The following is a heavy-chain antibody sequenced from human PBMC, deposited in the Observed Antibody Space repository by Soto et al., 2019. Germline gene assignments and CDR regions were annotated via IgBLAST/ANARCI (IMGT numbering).Heavy chain of an antibody. Sequence: EVQLVESGGGLVQPGGSLRLSCAASGVTVSSNYMSWFRQAPGKGLEWVSVIYSGGSTYYADSVKGRFTLSRDNSQSTLYLQMNSLRAEDTAVYYCARHGYNYGVVYVDYWGQGTLVTVYS. D-gene: IGHD5-18*01. CDR3: ARHGYNYGVVYVDY. V-gene: IGHV3-66*04. J-gene: IGHJ4*02. CDR2: IYSGGST. CDR1: GVTVSSNY.